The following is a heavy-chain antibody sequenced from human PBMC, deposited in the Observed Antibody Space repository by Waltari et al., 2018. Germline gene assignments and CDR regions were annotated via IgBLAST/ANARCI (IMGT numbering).Heavy chain of an antibody. CDR3: AQDHSTSWSHDAYDV. J-gene: IGHJ3*01. D-gene: IGHD2-2*01. V-gene: IGHV4-38-2*02. CDR1: DQSIKSGFY. Sequence: QVKLQESGPGLVRPSETLSLTCLVSDQSIKSGFYWGWLRLPPGKGLEWIGSVYHSVATYYNPSLSSRVTISVDTSKNQVFLRLASVTAADTGMYYCAQDHSTSWSHDAYDVWGPGTMVTVAS. CDR2: VYHSVAT.